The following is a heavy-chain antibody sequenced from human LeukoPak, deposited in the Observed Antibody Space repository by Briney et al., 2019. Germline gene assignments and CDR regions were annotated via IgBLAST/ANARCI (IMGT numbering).Heavy chain of an antibody. CDR1: RFTFSSFA. D-gene: IGHD6-13*01. J-gene: IGHJ4*02. CDR2: APFDGSDK. Sequence: GGSLRLSCVASRFTFSSFAMHWVRQAPGRGLEWVAVAPFDGSDKYYADSVKGRFTISRDDSMSTLYLQMNSLTPEDTAVYYCSRGSGAAAGFLDYWGQGALVTVSS. CDR3: SRGSGAAAGFLDY. V-gene: IGHV3-30*04.